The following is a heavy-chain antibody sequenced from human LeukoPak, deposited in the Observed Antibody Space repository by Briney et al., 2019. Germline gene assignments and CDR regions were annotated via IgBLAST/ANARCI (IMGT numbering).Heavy chain of an antibody. J-gene: IGHJ4*02. D-gene: IGHD5-12*01. Sequence: SGTLSLTCTVSGYSISSGYYWGWIRQPPGKGLEWIGSIYYSGSTYYNPSLKSRVTISVDTSKNQFSLKLSSVTAADTAVYYCARSNSGYGHFDYWGQGTLVTVSS. CDR1: GYSISSGYY. V-gene: IGHV4-38-2*02. CDR3: ARSNSGYGHFDY. CDR2: IYYSGST.